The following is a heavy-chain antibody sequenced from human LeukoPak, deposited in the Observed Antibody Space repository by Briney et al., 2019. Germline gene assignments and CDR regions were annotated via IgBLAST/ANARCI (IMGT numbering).Heavy chain of an antibody. CDR2: ISTYNGNT. CDR3: ARERIVAGTGTFDS. Sequence: GASVKVSCKASGYIFTSYGISWVRQAPGQVLEWMGWISTYNGNTHYAQKFQGRVTLTTDTSTSTAYMELRSLRSDDTAVYYCARERIVAGTGTFDSWGQGTLVTVSS. J-gene: IGHJ4*02. V-gene: IGHV1-18*01. CDR1: GYIFTSYG. D-gene: IGHD6-19*01.